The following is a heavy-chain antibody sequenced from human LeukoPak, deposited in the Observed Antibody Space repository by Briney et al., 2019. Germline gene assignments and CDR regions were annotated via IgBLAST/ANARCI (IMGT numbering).Heavy chain of an antibody. CDR1: GGSTSSYY. V-gene: IGHV4-59*01. CDR3: ARSDTAMVTSPDYYYYMDV. D-gene: IGHD5-18*01. CDR2: IYYSGST. J-gene: IGHJ6*03. Sequence: SETLSLTCTVSGGSTSSYYWSWIRQPPGKGLEWIGYIYYSGSTNYNPSLKSRVTISVDTSKNQFSLKLSSVTAADTAVYYCARSDTAMVTSPDYYYYMDVWGKGTTVTVSS.